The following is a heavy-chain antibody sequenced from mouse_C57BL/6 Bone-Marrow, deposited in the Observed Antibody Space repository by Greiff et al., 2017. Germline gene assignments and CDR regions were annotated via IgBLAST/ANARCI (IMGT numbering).Heavy chain of an antibody. CDR3: ATSPYGSLPWFAD. D-gene: IGHD1-1*01. V-gene: IGHV1-7*01. CDR2: INPSSGYT. J-gene: IGHJ3*01. Sequence: QVQLQQSGAELAKPGASVKLSCKASGYTFTSYWMHWVKQRPEQGLDWIGYINPSSGYTQYTQKFKDKDTLTADKSSSTDYMQLSSLTYEDSSVYNCATSPYGSLPWFADWGQGTLVTVSA. CDR1: GYTFTSYW.